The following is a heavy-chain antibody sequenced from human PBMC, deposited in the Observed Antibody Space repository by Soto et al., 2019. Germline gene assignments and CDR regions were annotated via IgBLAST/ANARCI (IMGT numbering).Heavy chain of an antibody. CDR2: IYFGGNT. CDR3: ARPVYCSGGSCPFQY. Sequence: SETLSLTCTVSGDPISGSPYYWGWIRQPPGKGLEWIGSIYFGGNTYYSPSLKSRVTISVDTSKNQFSLKLSSVTAADTAMYYCARPVYCSGGSCPFQYWGQGTLVTVSS. CDR1: GDPISGSPYY. D-gene: IGHD2-15*01. J-gene: IGHJ4*02. V-gene: IGHV4-39*01.